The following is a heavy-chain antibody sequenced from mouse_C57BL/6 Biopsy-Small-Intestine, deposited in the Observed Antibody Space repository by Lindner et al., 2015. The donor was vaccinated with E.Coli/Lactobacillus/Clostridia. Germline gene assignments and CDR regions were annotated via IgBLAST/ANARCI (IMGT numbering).Heavy chain of an antibody. Sequence: VQLQESGTVLARPGASVKMSCKTSGYTFTSYWMHWVKQRPGQGLEWIGAIYPGNSDTSYNQKFKGKAKLTALTSASTAYMELSSLTNEDSAVYYCTRSFLYGSRYDYAMDYWGSRNLSHRLL. CDR1: GYTFTSYW. J-gene: IGHJ4*01. CDR3: TRSFLYGSRYDYAMDY. D-gene: IGHD1-1*01. V-gene: IGHV1-5*01. CDR2: IYPGNSDT.